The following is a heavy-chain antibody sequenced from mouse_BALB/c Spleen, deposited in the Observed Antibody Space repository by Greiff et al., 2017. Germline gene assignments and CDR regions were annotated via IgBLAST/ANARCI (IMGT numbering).Heavy chain of an antibody. CDR1: GFTFSSYA. Sequence: EVKLVESGGGLVKPGGSLKLSCAASGFTFSSYAMSWVRQTPEKRLEWVATISSGGSYTYYPDSVKGRFTISRDNAKNTLYLQMSSLRSEDTAMYYCARQGYYYAMDYWGQGTSVTVSS. V-gene: IGHV5-9-3*01. J-gene: IGHJ4*01. CDR3: ARQGYYYAMDY. CDR2: ISSGGSYT.